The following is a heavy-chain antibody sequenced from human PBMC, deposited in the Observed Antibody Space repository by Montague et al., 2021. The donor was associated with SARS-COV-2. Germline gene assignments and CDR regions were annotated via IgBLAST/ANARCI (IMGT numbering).Heavy chain of an antibody. D-gene: IGHD3-9*01. J-gene: IGHJ4*02. Sequence: SETLSLTCAVYTEAFNGYYWTWIRQPPGKGLEWIGDVSHPGSAKYNPSLKGRVSISVNTWRKQVSLRLTSVTAADTATYYCARGVYNGVIFVVSPRYYFDYWGQGNMVAVSA. V-gene: IGHV4-34*01. CDR1: TEAFNGYY. CDR2: VSHPGSA. CDR3: ARGVYNGVIFVVSPRYYFDY.